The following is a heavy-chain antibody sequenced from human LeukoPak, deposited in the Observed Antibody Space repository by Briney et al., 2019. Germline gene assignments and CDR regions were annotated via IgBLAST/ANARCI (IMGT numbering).Heavy chain of an antibody. J-gene: IGHJ4*02. CDR2: ISGSGSTI. D-gene: IGHD3-10*01. V-gene: IGHV3-48*03. CDR1: GLTFSSYE. CDR3: ARGPGLGHYFDY. Sequence: GGSLRLSCAASGLTFSSYEMNWVPQAPGKGLEWVSYISGSGSTIYYADSVKGRFPISRDNAKNSLYLQMNSLRAEDTAVYYCARGPGLGHYFDYWGQGTLVTVSS.